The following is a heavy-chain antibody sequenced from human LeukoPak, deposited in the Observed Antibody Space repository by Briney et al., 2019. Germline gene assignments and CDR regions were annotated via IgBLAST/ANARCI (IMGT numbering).Heavy chain of an antibody. D-gene: IGHD1-26*01. V-gene: IGHV3-74*01. CDR1: GFTFSSYW. Sequence: GRSLRLSCAASGFTFSSYWMHWVRQAPGKGLVWVSRINSDGSSTSYADSVKGRFTISRDNAKNTLYLQMNSLRAEDTAVYYCAREEWELLSYYYYYYMDVWGKGTTVTISS. CDR2: INSDGSST. CDR3: AREEWELLSYYYYYYMDV. J-gene: IGHJ6*03.